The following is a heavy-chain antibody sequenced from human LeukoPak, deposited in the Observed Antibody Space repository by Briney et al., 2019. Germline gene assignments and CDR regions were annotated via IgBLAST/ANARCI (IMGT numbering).Heavy chain of an antibody. D-gene: IGHD3-22*01. CDR3: ARGPYYDSSGYQSYWYFDL. CDR2: ISAYNGNT. V-gene: IGHV1-18*01. J-gene: IGHJ2*01. CDR1: GYTFTSYG. Sequence: ASVKVSCKASGYTFTSYGISWVRQAPGQGLEWMGWISAYNGNTSYAQKFQGRVTMTRDTSTSTVYMELSSLRSEDTAVYYCARGPYYDSSGYQSYWYFDLWGRGTLVTVSS.